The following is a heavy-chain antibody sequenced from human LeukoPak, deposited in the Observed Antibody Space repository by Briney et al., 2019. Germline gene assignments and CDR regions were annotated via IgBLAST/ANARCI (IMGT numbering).Heavy chain of an antibody. CDR3: ARGRYYDSSGYTNVDY. V-gene: IGHV4-34*01. CDR1: XGSFSGXY. D-gene: IGHD3-22*01. J-gene: IGHJ4*02. Sequence: SETLXXXXXXXXGSFSGXYXSWIRQPPGKGXEXIXEINHSGSTNYNPSLTSRVTISVDTSKKKCSLKLSSVTAADTAVYYCARGRYYDSSGYTNVDYWGQGTLVTVSS. CDR2: INHSGST.